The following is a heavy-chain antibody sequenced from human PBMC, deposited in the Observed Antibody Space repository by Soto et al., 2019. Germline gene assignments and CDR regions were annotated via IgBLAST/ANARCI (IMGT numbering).Heavy chain of an antibody. CDR1: GGSISSGDYY. CDR2: IYYSGST. CDR3: AREGGAGESGYGYFDY. D-gene: IGHD5-12*01. V-gene: IGHV4-30-4*01. Sequence: QVQLQESGPGLVKPSQTLSLTCTVSGGSISSGDYYWSWIRQPPGKGLEWIGYIYYSGSTYYNPSLKSRVTISVDTSKNQFSRKLSSVTAADTAVYYCAREGGAGESGYGYFDYWGQGTLVTVSS. J-gene: IGHJ4*02.